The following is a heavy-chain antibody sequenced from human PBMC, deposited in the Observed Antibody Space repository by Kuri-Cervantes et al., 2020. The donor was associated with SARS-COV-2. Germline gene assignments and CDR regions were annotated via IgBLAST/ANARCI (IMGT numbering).Heavy chain of an antibody. J-gene: IGHJ3*02. CDR3: ARDRRHYDFWSGYSHDAFDI. CDR1: GYTFTGYY. D-gene: IGHD3-3*01. CDR2: MNPNSGNT. Sequence: ASVKVSCKASGYTFTGYYIHWVRQATGQGLEWMGWMNPNSGNTGYAQKFQGRVTITRNTSISTAYMELSSLRSEDTAVYYCARDRRHYDFWSGYSHDAFDIWGQGTMVTVSS. V-gene: IGHV1-8*03.